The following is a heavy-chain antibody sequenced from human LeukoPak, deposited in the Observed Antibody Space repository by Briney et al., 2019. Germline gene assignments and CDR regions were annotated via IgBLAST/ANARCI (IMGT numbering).Heavy chain of an antibody. J-gene: IGHJ6*02. CDR3: ARGGGLDV. CDR2: IISSSNYI. Sequence: PGGSLRLSCAASGFTFSSYTMHWVRQAPGKGLEWVSSIISSSNYISYADSVKGRFTISRDNAKNSLYLQMSNLRAEDTAVYFCARGGGLDVWGQGATVTVSS. V-gene: IGHV3-21*04. CDR1: GFTFSSYT. D-gene: IGHD3-16*01.